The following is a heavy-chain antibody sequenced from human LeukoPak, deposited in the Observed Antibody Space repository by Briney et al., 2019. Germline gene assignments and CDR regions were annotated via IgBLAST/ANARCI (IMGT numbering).Heavy chain of an antibody. J-gene: IGHJ4*02. D-gene: IGHD1-1*01. Sequence: GGSLGLSCVISGFTFTNYAIHWVRQAPGKGLEYVSAVSDNGGTTYYANSVKGRFTISRDNSKNTVFLQMGSLRPEDMGVYYCARGQRTPPDYFDYWGQGTLVTVSS. CDR2: VSDNGGTT. CDR3: ARGQRTPPDYFDY. V-gene: IGHV3-64*01. CDR1: GFTFTNYA.